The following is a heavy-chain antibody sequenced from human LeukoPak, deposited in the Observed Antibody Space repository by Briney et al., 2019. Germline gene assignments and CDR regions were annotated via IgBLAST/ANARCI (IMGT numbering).Heavy chain of an antibody. J-gene: IGHJ4*02. Sequence: PGGSLRLSCAASGFTFSSYSMNWVRQAPGKGLEWVSSISSSSSYIYYADSVKGRFTISRDNAKNSLYLQMNSLRADDTAVYFCSKDRIRATVTPFDYWGQGTLVTVSS. V-gene: IGHV3-21*04. D-gene: IGHD4-17*01. CDR3: SKDRIRATVTPFDY. CDR1: GFTFSSYS. CDR2: ISSSSSYI.